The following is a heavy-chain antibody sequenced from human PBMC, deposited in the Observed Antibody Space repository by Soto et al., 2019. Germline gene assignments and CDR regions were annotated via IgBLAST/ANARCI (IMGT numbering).Heavy chain of an antibody. CDR3: ATSPMTRDWSLDP. D-gene: IGHD3-22*01. Sequence: GESLKISCQASGYTFTTRFIMWVRQMPGKGLGWLGSVDPRDSYADYSPSFQGHVTMSTEKSKTTAYLHWGSLKASDTATYYCATSPMTRDWSLDPWGPGTVVTVSS. CDR1: GYTFTTRF. V-gene: IGHV5-10-1*01. CDR2: VDPRDSYA. J-gene: IGHJ2*01.